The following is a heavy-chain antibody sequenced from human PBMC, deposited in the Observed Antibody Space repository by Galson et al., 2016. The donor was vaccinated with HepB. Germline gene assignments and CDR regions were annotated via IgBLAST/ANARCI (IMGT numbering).Heavy chain of an antibody. D-gene: IGHD2-8*01. CDR1: GGSIRGYF. J-gene: IGHJ6*02. CDR3: ARDGVWMGSRDV. Sequence: ETLSLTCTVSGGSIRGYFWSWIRQPAGKGLEWIGRFYSTESTGHFSSLGSRVTMSEDTSKNQFFLTLNSVTAADTAIYYCARDGVWMGSRDVWGQGTTVTVSS. V-gene: IGHV4-4*07. CDR2: FYSTEST.